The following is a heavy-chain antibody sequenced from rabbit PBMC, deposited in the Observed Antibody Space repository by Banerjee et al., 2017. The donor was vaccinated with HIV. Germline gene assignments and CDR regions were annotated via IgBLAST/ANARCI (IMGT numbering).Heavy chain of an antibody. Sequence: QSLEESGGGLVQPGASLTLTCTASKFSFSDIYFMCWVRQAPGKGLDWVACIYGGDSGSTAYATWAKGRVTISKTSSTTVTLQIPSLTAADTATYFCARGDVVGSYYTELWGPGTLVTVS. CDR3: ARGDVVGSYYTEL. CDR1: KFSFSDIYF. V-gene: IGHV1S40*01. CDR2: IYGGDSGST. D-gene: IGHD8-1*01. J-gene: IGHJ4*01.